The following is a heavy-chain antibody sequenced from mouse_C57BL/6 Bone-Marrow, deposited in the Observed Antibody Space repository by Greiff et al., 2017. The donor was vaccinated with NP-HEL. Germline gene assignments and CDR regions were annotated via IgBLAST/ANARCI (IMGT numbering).Heavy chain of an antibody. J-gene: IGHJ1*03. CDR3: ARYRGLRRGGYFDV. V-gene: IGHV7-3*01. CDR1: FTFTDYY. D-gene: IGHD2-4*01. CDR2: IRNKANGYTT. Sequence: VQLKQSGGGLVQPGGFTFTDYYMSWVRQPPGKALEWLGFIRNKANGYTTEYSASVKGRFTISRDNSQSILYLQMNALRAEDSATYYCARYRGLRRGGYFDVWGTGTTVTVSS.